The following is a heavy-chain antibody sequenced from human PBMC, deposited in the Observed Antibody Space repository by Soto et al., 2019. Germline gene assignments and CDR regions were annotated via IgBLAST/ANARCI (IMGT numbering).Heavy chain of an antibody. Sequence: ASVKVSCKASGCTFSGYDIRWVRQAPGQGLEWMGGIIPNFGSTNYAQKFQGRVTMTGDDSTSTAYMELSRLRSEDTAVYYCSRVRFTMCGGVTLYSYYYFDFWGQGTMVTVSS. CDR1: GCTFSGYD. CDR3: SRVRFTMCGGVTLYSYYYFDF. D-gene: IGHD3-3*01. J-gene: IGHJ4*02. V-gene: IGHV1-69*13. CDR2: IIPNFGST.